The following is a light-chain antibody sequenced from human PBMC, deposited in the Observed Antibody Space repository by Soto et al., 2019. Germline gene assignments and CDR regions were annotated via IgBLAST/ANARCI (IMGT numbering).Light chain of an antibody. V-gene: IGKV1-39*01. Sequence: GDRVTITCRASQSISSYLNWYQQKPGKAPKLLIYAASSLQSGVPSRFSGSGSGTDFTLTISSLQPEDFATYYCQQRYSTLWTFGQGTKVEIK. CDR3: QQRYSTLWT. CDR2: AAS. CDR1: QSISSY. J-gene: IGKJ1*01.